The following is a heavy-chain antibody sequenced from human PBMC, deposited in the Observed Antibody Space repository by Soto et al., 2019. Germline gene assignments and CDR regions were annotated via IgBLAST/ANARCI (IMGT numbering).Heavy chain of an antibody. CDR2: INHSGST. V-gene: IGHV4-34*01. J-gene: IGHJ4*02. CDR3: ARSLYTTYPDY. CDR1: GGSFSGYY. D-gene: IGHD3-16*01. Sequence: SETLSLTCAVYGGSFSGYYWSWIRQPPGKGLEWIGEINHSGSTNYNPSLKSRVTISVDTSKNQFSLKLSSVTAADTAVYYCARSLYTTYPDYWGQGTLVTVSS.